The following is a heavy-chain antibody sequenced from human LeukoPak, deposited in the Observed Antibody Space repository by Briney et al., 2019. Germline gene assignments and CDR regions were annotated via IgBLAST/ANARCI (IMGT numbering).Heavy chain of an antibody. CDR3: ARVLAGTTTDH. CDR2: IYYSGST. Sequence: PSETLSLTCTVSGGSISIYYWNWIRQPPGKGLEWIGYIYYSGSTNYNPSLKSRVTISLDTSKNQFSLKLSSVTAADTAVYYCARVLAGTTTDHWGQGTLVTVSS. D-gene: IGHD1-14*01. CDR1: GGSISIYY. V-gene: IGHV4-59*01. J-gene: IGHJ4*02.